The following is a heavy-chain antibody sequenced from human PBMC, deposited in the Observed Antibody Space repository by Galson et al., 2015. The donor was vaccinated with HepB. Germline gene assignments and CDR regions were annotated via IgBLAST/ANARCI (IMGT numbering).Heavy chain of an antibody. CDR1: GFTFSRFA. Sequence: SLRLSCAASGFTFSRFAMNWVRQAPGKGLEWVSTIEGNGADIFYADSVKGRFTISRDNAKNTRYLQMNSLRAEDTAVYYCARETGNDAFDIWGQGTMVTVSS. CDR2: IEGNGADI. CDR3: ARETGNDAFDI. D-gene: IGHD3-10*01. V-gene: IGHV3-23*01. J-gene: IGHJ3*02.